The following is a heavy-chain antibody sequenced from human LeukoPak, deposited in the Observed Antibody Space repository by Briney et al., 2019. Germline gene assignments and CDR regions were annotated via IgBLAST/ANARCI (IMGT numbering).Heavy chain of an antibody. CDR1: GGSIRSSNYY. V-gene: IGHV4-39*01. CDR3: ARLSGPLGFCSGGTCYSDWYFDL. CDR2: IYYSGST. D-gene: IGHD2-15*01. J-gene: IGHJ2*01. Sequence: SETLSLTCTVSGGSIRSSNYYWGWIRQPPGKGLEWIGNIYYSGSTYYNPSLKSRVIISVDTSKHQFSLKLSSVTAPETAVYYCARLSGPLGFCSGGTCYSDWYFDLWGRGTLVTVSS.